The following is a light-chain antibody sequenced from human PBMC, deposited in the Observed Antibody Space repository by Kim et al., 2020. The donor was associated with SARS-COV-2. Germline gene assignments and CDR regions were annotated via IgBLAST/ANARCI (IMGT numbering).Light chain of an antibody. J-gene: IGKJ1*01. Sequence: ASVGDRVTITWRADQGISNFFAWYQQRPGKAPKLLIYATSALHSGVPSRFSGSKSGTHFTLTIDSLQPEDFATYYCQNYNGAPWTFDQGTKVDIK. V-gene: IGKV1-27*01. CDR3: QNYNGAPWT. CDR2: ATS. CDR1: QGISNF.